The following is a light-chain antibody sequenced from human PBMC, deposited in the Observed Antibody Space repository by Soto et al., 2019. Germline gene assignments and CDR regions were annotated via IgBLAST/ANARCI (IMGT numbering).Light chain of an antibody. Sequence: QSVLTQPPSASGTPGQRVTISCSGSSSNIGSNFVYWYQQFPGTAPKLLIYRNNQRPSGVPDRFSGSKSGTSASLAISGLPSEDEADYYCAAWDDSLSGWVFGGGTQLNVL. CDR3: AAWDDSLSGWV. V-gene: IGLV1-47*01. J-gene: IGLJ3*02. CDR2: RNN. CDR1: SSNIGSNF.